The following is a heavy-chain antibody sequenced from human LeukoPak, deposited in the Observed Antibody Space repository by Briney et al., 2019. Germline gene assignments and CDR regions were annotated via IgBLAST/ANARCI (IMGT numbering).Heavy chain of an antibody. CDR1: GGSISSYY. CDR2: IYTSGTT. J-gene: IGHJ4*02. D-gene: IGHD3-22*01. Sequence: PSETLSLTCTVSGGSISSYYWSWIRQPAGKGLEWIGRIYTSGTTHYNPSLKSRVTMSVDTSKNQFSLKLSSVTAADTAVYYCARDSRYYYDSSGYYLFDYWGQGTLVTVSS. V-gene: IGHV4-4*07. CDR3: ARDSRYYYDSSGYYLFDY.